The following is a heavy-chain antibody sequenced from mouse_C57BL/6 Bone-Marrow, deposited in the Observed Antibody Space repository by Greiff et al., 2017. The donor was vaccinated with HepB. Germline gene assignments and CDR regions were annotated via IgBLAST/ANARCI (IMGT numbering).Heavy chain of an antibody. Sequence: EVQLKESGGGLVQPKGSLKLSCAASGFSFNTYAMNWVRQAPGKGLEWVARIRSKSNNYATYYADSVKDRFTISRDDSESMLYLQMNNLKTEDTAMYYCVREVRDDYHSYAMDYWGQGTSVTVSS. V-gene: IGHV10-1*01. CDR1: GFSFNTYA. CDR3: VREVRDDYHSYAMDY. D-gene: IGHD2-4*01. J-gene: IGHJ4*01. CDR2: IRSKSNNYAT.